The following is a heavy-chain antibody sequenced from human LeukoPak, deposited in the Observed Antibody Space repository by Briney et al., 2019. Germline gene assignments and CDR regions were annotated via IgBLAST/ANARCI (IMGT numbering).Heavy chain of an antibody. D-gene: IGHD3-10*01. CDR2: ISASGDST. J-gene: IGHJ4*02. CDR1: GFTFSSYA. Sequence: PGGSLRLSCAVSGFTFSSYAMNWVRQAPGKGLQWVSTISASGDSTFCADSVKGRFTISRDNSKNTLYLQINSLRVDDTAVYYCAREVPDTGKAFHYWGQGTLVTVSS. CDR3: AREVPDTGKAFHY. V-gene: IGHV3-23*01.